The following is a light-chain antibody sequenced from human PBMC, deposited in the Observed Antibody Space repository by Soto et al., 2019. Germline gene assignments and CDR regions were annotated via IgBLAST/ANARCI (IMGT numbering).Light chain of an antibody. CDR2: WAS. CDR1: QSVLFSSNNKNY. V-gene: IGKV4-1*01. Sequence: DIVMTQSPDSLAVSLGERATINCKSSQSVLFSSNNKNYLAWYQQKPGQPPKMLIYWASTRESGVPDRFSGSGSGTDFTLTISALQAEDVALYYCQQYHTPPLSFGGGTMVEVK. CDR3: QQYHTPPLS. J-gene: IGKJ4*01.